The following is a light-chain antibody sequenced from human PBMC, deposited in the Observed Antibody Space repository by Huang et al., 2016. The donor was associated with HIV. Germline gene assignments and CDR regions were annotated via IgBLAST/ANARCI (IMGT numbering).Light chain of an antibody. CDR1: QNITKS. CDR2: TAS. Sequence: DIQMTQSPPSLSASVGDRVTFTCRTNQNITKSLNWDQQKPGKAPKLLIYTASTLESGFPSRFSGGGSGSRFTLNITNLQPEDFATYYCQQSFSVPRTFG. CDR3: QQSFSVPRT. V-gene: IGKV1-39*01. J-gene: IGKJ1*01.